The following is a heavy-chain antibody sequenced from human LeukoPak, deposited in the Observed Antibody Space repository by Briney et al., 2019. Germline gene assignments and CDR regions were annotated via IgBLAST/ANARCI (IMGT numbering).Heavy chain of an antibody. V-gene: IGHV3-23*01. D-gene: IGHD3-3*01. J-gene: IGHJ1*01. CDR1: GFTFSSYA. Sequence: GGSLRLSCAASGFTFSSYAMSWVRQAPGKGLEWVSAISGSGGSTYYADSVKGRFTISRDNSKNTLYLQMNSLRAEDTAIYYCATTFTRFLEANHWGQGTLVTVSS. CDR3: ATTFTRFLEANH. CDR2: ISGSGGST.